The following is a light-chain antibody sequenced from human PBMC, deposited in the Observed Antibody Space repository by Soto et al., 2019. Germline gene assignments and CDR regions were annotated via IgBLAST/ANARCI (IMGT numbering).Light chain of an antibody. J-gene: IGKJ1*01. CDR2: DAA. CDR1: QSVSSSY. Sequence: EIVLTQSPGTLSLSPGERATLSCRASQSVSSSYLAWYQQKPGQAPRLLIYDAASRATGVPARFSGSGSGTDFILTINSLEPEDFAVYYCQQRSVWPLTFGQGTKVDIK. CDR3: QQRSVWPLT. V-gene: IGKV3D-20*02.